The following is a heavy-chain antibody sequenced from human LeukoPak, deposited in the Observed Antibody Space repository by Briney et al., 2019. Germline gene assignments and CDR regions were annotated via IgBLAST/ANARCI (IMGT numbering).Heavy chain of an antibody. CDR1: GYTFTSYG. J-gene: IGHJ6*03. D-gene: IGHD3-3*01. Sequence: ASVKVSCKASGYTFTSYGISWVRQAPGQGLEWIGWISAYNGNTNYAQKLQGRVTMTTDTSTSTAYMELRSLRSDDTAVYYCARLGLRHYDIWSGYYQLGDYYYYMDVWGKGTTVTVSS. CDR3: ARLGLRHYDIWSGYYQLGDYYYYMDV. V-gene: IGHV1-18*01. CDR2: ISAYNGNT.